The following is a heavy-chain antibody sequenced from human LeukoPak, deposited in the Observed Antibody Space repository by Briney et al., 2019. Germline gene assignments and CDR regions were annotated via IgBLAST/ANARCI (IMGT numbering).Heavy chain of an antibody. CDR2: MHEDGTQI. J-gene: IGHJ4*02. Sequence: GGSLRLSCVVSGFTFSQSTMTWVRQAPGKGPEWVAKMHEDGTQIHYVDSVKGRFTISRDNAKNSLFLQMNSLRVEDTAVYYCATGGAPGGRFEDWGQGMLVTVSS. CDR3: ATGGAPGGRFED. V-gene: IGHV3-7*01. D-gene: IGHD1-26*01. CDR1: GFTFSQST.